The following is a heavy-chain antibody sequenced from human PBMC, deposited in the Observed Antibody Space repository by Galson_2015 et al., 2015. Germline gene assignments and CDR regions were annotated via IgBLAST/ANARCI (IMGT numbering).Heavy chain of an antibody. CDR1: GGSISSYY. Sequence: ETLSLTCTVSGGSISSYYWSWIRQPPGKGLEWIGYIYYSGSTNYNPSLKSRVTISVDTSKNQFSLKLSSVTAADTAVYYCARHSSGRPYYFDYWGQGTLVTVSS. D-gene: IGHD6-19*01. J-gene: IGHJ4*02. CDR2: IYYSGST. CDR3: ARHSSGRPYYFDY. V-gene: IGHV4-59*08.